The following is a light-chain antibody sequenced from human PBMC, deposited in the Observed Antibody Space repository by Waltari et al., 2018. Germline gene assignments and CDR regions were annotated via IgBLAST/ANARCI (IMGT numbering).Light chain of an antibody. V-gene: IGLV2-23*02. CDR3: CSYAGGSTPWV. CDR1: SSDVGSYNL. J-gene: IGLJ3*02. Sequence: QSALTQPASVSGSPGQSITISCTGTSSDVGSYNLVSWYQPYPGKAPKLMIYEFNKRPSGVSHRFSGSKSGNTASLTISGLQAEDEADYYCCSYAGGSTPWVFGGGTKLTVL. CDR2: EFN.